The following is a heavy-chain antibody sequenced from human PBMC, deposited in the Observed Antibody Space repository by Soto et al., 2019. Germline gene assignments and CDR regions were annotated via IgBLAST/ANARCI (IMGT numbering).Heavy chain of an antibody. Sequence: GGSLRLFCAASGFTFKSYAMHWVRQAPGKGLEWVAVISYDVGSNNYYADSVKGRFTISRDNSMSTLYLQMNSLRTEDTAVYYCARDKRDSYGDYVDYWGQGTLVTVSS. CDR1: GFTFKSYA. CDR2: ISYDVGSNN. V-gene: IGHV3-30-3*01. CDR3: ARDKRDSYGDYVDY. J-gene: IGHJ4*02. D-gene: IGHD2-21*02.